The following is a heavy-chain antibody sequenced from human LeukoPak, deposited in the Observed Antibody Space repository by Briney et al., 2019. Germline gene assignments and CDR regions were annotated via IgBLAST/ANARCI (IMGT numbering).Heavy chain of an antibody. V-gene: IGHV1-18*01. Sequence: ASVKVSCKASGYTFTSYGISWVRQAPGQGLEWMGWISAYNGNTNYAQKFQGRVTITADESTSTAYMELSSLRSEDTAVYYCARSVAYALDYWGQGTLVTVSS. J-gene: IGHJ4*02. D-gene: IGHD4-17*01. CDR2: ISAYNGNT. CDR1: GYTFTSYG. CDR3: ARSVAYALDY.